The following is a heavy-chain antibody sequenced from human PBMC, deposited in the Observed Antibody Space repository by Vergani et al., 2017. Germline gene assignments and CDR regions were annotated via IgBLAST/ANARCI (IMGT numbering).Heavy chain of an antibody. CDR1: GFTFSSYA. J-gene: IGHJ4*02. CDR2: ISGSGGST. D-gene: IGHD6-13*01. Sequence: EVQLLESGGGLVQPGGSLRLSCAASGFTFSSYAMSWVRQAPGKGLEWVSAISGSGGSTYYADSVKGRFTISRDNSKNKLYLQMNSLRAEDTAVYYCAKTGGDIAAAGTQGFDYWGQGTLVTVSS. V-gene: IGHV3-23*01. CDR3: AKTGGDIAAAGTQGFDY.